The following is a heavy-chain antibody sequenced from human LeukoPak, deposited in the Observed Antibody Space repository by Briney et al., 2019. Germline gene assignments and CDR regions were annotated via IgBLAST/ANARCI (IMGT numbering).Heavy chain of an antibody. CDR3: ARGSTSLGLPETFDY. D-gene: IGHD2-2*01. V-gene: IGHV5-51*01. Sequence: GESLKISCKGSGYSFTSYWIGWVRQMPGKGLEWTGIIYPGDSDTRYSPSFQGQVTISADKSISTAYLQWSSLKASDTAMYYCARGSTSLGLPETFDYWGQGTLVTVSS. J-gene: IGHJ4*02. CDR1: GYSFTSYW. CDR2: IYPGDSDT.